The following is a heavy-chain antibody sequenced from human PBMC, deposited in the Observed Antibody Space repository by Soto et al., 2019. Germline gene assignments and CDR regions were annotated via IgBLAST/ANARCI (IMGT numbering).Heavy chain of an antibody. J-gene: IGHJ6*02. D-gene: IGHD6-19*01. CDR2: THYSGST. CDR1: GDSISEYY. CDR3: ASLVAGTESYYYYGMDV. V-gene: IGHV4-59*08. Sequence: QVQLQESGPGLVKPSETLSLTCSVSGDSISEYYWSWIRQPPGMGLEWIGYTHYSGSTNYNPSLNRRVTILVDASKNQFSLKLSSVTAADTAVYYCASLVAGTESYYYYGMDVWGPGTTVTVSS.